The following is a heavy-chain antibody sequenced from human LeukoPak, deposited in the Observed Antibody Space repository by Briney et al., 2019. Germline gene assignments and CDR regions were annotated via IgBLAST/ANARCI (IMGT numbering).Heavy chain of an antibody. CDR2: IYYSGST. CDR1: GGSISSSNYY. Sequence: SETLSLTCTVSGGSISSSNYYWGWIRQPPGKGPEWIGSIYYSGSTYYNPSLKSRVTISVDTSKNQFSLKLSSVAAADTAVYYCARQVDSSSWYYSDYWGQGTLVTVSS. J-gene: IGHJ4*02. CDR3: ARQVDSSSWYYSDY. V-gene: IGHV4-39*01. D-gene: IGHD6-13*01.